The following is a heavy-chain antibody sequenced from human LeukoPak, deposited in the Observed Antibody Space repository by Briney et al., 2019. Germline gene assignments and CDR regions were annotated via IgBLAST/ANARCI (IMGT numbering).Heavy chain of an antibody. CDR1: GYSFTTHW. D-gene: IGHD5-12*01. Sequence: GESLKISRKAFGYSFTTHWIGWVRRMPGKGLEWMGIIYSPSFQGHVTISADKSISTAYLQWSSLKASDTAMYFCARHGDSYDSPYDYWGQGTLVTVSS. CDR3: ARHGDSYDSPYDY. V-gene: IGHV5-51*01. CDR2: IY. J-gene: IGHJ4*02.